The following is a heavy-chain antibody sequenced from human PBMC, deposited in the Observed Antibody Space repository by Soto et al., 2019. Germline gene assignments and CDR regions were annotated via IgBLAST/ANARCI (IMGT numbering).Heavy chain of an antibody. CDR3: ARMVGYYYYGMDV. Sequence: EVQLVESGGGLIQPGGSLRLSSAASGFTVSSNYMSWVRQAPGKGLEWVSVIYSGGSTYYADSVKGRFTISRDNSKNTLYLQMSSLRAEDTAVYYCARMVGYYYYGMDVWGQGTTVTVSS. J-gene: IGHJ6*02. CDR2: IYSGGST. V-gene: IGHV3-53*01. D-gene: IGHD1-26*01. CDR1: GFTVSSNY.